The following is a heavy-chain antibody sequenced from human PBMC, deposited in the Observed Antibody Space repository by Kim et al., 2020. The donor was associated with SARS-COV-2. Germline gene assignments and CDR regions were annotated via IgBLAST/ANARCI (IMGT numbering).Heavy chain of an antibody. D-gene: IGHD3-22*01. V-gene: IGHV4-61*07. J-gene: IGHJ3*02. Sequence: SLKSRVTISVDTSKNQFSLKLSSVTAADTAVDYCARQYYYDSSGYDAFDIWGQGTMVTVSS. CDR3: ARQYYYDSSGYDAFDI.